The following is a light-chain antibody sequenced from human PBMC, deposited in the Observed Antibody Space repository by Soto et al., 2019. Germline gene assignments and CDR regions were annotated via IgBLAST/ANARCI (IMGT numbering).Light chain of an antibody. CDR2: SAS. J-gene: IGKJ1*01. V-gene: IGKV3-20*01. CDR1: QSVSSTY. CDR3: HQYATSPKT. Sequence: VVFTQSPGTLSLSPGERATLSCRASQSVSSTYFAWYQQKPGQAPRLLIYSASSRAAGIPDRFSGSGSGTDFTLTISRLEPEDFAVYYCHQYATSPKTFGQGTKVDIK.